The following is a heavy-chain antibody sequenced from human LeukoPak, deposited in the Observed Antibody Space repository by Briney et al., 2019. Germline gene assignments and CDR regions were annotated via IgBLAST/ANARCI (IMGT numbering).Heavy chain of an antibody. J-gene: IGHJ4*02. CDR1: GFTFRSYG. D-gene: IGHD6-19*01. Sequence: GGSLRLSCAASGFTFRSYGMHWVRQAPGKGLEWVAFIRYDGSNKYYVDSVKGRFTISRDNSKNTLYLQMNSLRAEDTAVYYCATGSSSGWCGWLDYWGQGTLVTVSS. CDR3: ATGSSSGWCGWLDY. V-gene: IGHV3-30*02. CDR2: IRYDGSNK.